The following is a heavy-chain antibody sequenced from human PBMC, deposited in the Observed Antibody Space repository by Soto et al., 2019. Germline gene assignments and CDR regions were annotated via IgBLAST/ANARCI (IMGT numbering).Heavy chain of an antibody. Sequence: QVQLVESGGGVVQPGRSLRLSCAASGFTYTTYTMHWVRQAPGKGLEWVAVISYDGNNKFYADSVKGRFTISRDSTRQTLYLQMTRLSPDVTGMYYCARDGVSSTGYTWNYGTYFDYWGPGDLVTVSS. D-gene: IGHD1-7*01. CDR3: ARDGVSSTGYTWNYGTYFDY. V-gene: IGHV3-30*19. CDR2: ISYDGNNK. CDR1: GFTYTTYT. J-gene: IGHJ4*02.